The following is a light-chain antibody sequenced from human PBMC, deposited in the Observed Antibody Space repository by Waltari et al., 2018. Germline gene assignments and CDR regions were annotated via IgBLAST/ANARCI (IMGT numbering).Light chain of an antibody. CDR2: RND. CDR1: YSNIGNNV. Sequence: QSVLTQPPSASGTPGQRVTIPCSGTYSNIGNNVVNWYQQLPGKAPKPLIYRNDQRPAGVPDRFSGSKSGSSASLAIGGLQAEDEADDYCAAWDDSLNGHWVFGGGTKVTVL. J-gene: IGLJ3*02. CDR3: AAWDDSLNGHWV. V-gene: IGLV1-44*01.